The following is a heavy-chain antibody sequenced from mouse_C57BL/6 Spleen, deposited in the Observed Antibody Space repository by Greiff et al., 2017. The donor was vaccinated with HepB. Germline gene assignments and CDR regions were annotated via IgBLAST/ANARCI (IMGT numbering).Heavy chain of an antibody. CDR2: INYDVSST. V-gene: IGHV5-16*01. CDR3: ARDRGYYYGSSPLWYFDV. J-gene: IGHJ1*03. Sequence: EVKLVESEGGLVQPGSSMKLSCTASGFTFSDYYIAWVRQVPEKGLELVANINYDVSSTYYLDSLKSRFIISSDNAKNSLYLQMSSLKSEDTATYYCARDRGYYYGSSPLWYFDVWGTGTTVTVSS. D-gene: IGHD1-1*01. CDR1: GFTFSDYY.